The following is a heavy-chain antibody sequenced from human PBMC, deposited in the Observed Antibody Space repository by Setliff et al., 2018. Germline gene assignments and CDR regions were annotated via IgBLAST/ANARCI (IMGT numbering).Heavy chain of an antibody. V-gene: IGHV7-4-1*02. CDR1: GYTFTTYD. Sequence: ASVKVSCKASGYTFTTYDINWVRLAPGQGLEWMGWIHTNTGNPTYAQGFTGRFVFSLDTSVSTAYLQITSLKAEDTAVYYCARVIPYYFDSWGQGTLVTVSS. CDR3: ARVIPYYFDS. J-gene: IGHJ4*02. CDR2: IHTNTGNP.